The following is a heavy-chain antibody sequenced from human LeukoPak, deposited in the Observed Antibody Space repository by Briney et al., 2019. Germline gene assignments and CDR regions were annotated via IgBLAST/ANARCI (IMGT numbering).Heavy chain of an antibody. CDR2: IIPIFGTA. J-gene: IGHJ4*02. CDR1: GGTFSSYA. D-gene: IGHD3-10*01. Sequence: SVKVSCKPSGGTFSSYAISWVRQAPGQGLEWMGGIIPIFGTANYAQKFQGRVTITADESTSTAYMELSSLRSEDTAVYYCARDKYYGSGSYYSFDYWGQGTLVTVSS. CDR3: ARDKYYGSGSYYSFDY. V-gene: IGHV1-69*13.